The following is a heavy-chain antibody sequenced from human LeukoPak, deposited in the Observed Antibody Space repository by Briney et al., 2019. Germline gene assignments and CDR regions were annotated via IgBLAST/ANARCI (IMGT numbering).Heavy chain of an antibody. Sequence: PGGSLRLSCAASGFTFSSYSMNWVRQAPGQGMERVSYISSSSSTIYYADSVKGRFTISRDNAKNSLYLQMNSLRAEDRAVYYCAREGYDYIWGSDRRFDAFDIWGQGTMVTVSS. V-gene: IGHV3-48*01. CDR2: ISSSSSTI. D-gene: IGHD3-16*02. CDR3: AREGYDYIWGSDRRFDAFDI. J-gene: IGHJ3*02. CDR1: GFTFSSYS.